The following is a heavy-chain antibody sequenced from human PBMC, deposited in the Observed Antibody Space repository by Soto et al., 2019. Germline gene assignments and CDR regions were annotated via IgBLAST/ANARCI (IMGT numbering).Heavy chain of an antibody. J-gene: IGHJ3*02. CDR3: ARLSITGTTRDAFDI. V-gene: IGHV4-59*05. D-gene: IGHD1-7*01. CDR1: GGSISNNY. CDR2: IYYSGST. Sequence: SETLSLTCTVSGGSISNNYWTWVRQPPGKGLEWIGSIYYSGSTYYNPSLKSRVTISVDTSKNQFSLKLSSVTAADTAVYYCARLSITGTTRDAFDIWGQGTMVTVSS.